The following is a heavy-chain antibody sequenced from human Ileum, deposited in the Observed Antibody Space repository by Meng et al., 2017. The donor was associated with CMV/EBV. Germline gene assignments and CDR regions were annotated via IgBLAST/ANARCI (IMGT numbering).Heavy chain of an antibody. CDR2: LYSGGTT. Sequence: VQLVESGGALVKPGGSLRLSCSASGFTFSDYYMNWIRQAPGKGLEWVSILYSGGTTYYADSVEGRFTISRDNSKNTLYLQMNNLRVEDTAVYHCARLADISSSPFEYWGQGTLVTVSS. J-gene: IGHJ4*02. CDR1: GFTFSDYY. V-gene: IGHV3-66*01. D-gene: IGHD6-6*01. CDR3: ARLADISSSPFEY.